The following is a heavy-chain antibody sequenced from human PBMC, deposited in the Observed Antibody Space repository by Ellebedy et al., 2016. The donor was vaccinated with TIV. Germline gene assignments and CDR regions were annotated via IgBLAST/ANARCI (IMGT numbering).Heavy chain of an antibody. Sequence: MPSETLSLTCAVDGGSFTSYYWSWIRQSPGKGLEWFGEIDHRGTTTYNPSLESRVIISVDTSKNQFSLKVRSVTAADTGIYYCARSGTYARSSLFDYWGQGNLVTVSS. J-gene: IGHJ4*02. CDR3: ARSGTYARSSLFDY. CDR2: IDHRGTT. V-gene: IGHV4-34*01. D-gene: IGHD1-26*01. CDR1: GGSFTSYY.